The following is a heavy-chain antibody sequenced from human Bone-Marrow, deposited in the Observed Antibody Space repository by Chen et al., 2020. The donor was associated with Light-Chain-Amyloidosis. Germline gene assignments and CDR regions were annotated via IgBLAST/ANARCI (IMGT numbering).Heavy chain of an antibody. Sequence: QVRLVESGGGVVQPGGSLRLSCSASGFIFNTHAMPWVRQAPGKGLEWVAFIWYDGSNKHYLDSVKGRFTVSRDNSENTLYLQMDSLRAEDTAVYYCATDPPGSGFAFHTWGQGTVVTVSS. CDR2: IWYDGSNK. CDR1: GFIFNTHA. V-gene: IGHV3-30*02. J-gene: IGHJ3*02. CDR3: ATDPPGSGFAFHT. D-gene: IGHD5-12*01.